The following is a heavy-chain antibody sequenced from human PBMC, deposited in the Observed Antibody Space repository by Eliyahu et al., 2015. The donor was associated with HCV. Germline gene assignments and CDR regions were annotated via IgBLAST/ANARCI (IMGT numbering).Heavy chain of an antibody. CDR1: GYSISSGYY. Sequence: QVQLQESGPGLVKPSETLSLTCXVSGYSISSGYYWGWIRQPPGKGLEWIGSIYHSGSTYYNPSLKSRVTISVDTSKNQFSLKLSSVTAADTAVYYCARVEYNWNYAYWGQGTLVTVSS. J-gene: IGHJ4*02. CDR2: IYHSGST. D-gene: IGHD1-7*01. CDR3: ARVEYNWNYAY. V-gene: IGHV4-38-2*02.